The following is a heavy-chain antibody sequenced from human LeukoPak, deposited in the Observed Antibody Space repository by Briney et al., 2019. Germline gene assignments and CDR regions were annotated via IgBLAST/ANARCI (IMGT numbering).Heavy chain of an antibody. CDR2: ISSGGSTI. CDR3: ARDTWPMAKEY. CDR1: GFTFSDYY. Sequence: GGSLRLSCAASGFTFSDYYMSWIRQAPGKGLEWLSYISSGGSTISYADSVKGRFTISRDNAKNSLYLQMNSLRAEDTAVYNCARDTWPMAKEYWGQGTLVTVSS. J-gene: IGHJ4*02. D-gene: IGHD5-24*01. V-gene: IGHV3-11*01.